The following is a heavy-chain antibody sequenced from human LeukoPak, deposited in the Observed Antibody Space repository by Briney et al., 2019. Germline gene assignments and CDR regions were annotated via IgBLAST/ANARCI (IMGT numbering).Heavy chain of an antibody. CDR3: LTFGGVIVQNDY. CDR2: ISSSGSTI. V-gene: IGHV3-48*03. D-gene: IGHD3-16*02. J-gene: IGHJ4*02. Sequence: GGSLRLSCAASGFTFSSYEMNWVRQAPGEGLEWVSYISSSGSTIYYADSVKGRFTISRDNAKNSLYLQMNSLRAEDTAVYYCLTFGGVIVQNDYWGQGTLVTVSS. CDR1: GFTFSSYE.